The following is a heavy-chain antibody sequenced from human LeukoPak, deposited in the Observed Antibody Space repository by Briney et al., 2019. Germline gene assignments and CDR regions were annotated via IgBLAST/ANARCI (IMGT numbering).Heavy chain of an antibody. CDR1: GGSISSGGYY. CDR3: ARGGCSGGSCYLFDY. J-gene: IGHJ4*02. Sequence: SQTLSLTCTVSGGSISSGGYYWSWIRQHPGKGLEWIGYIYYSGSTYYNPSLKSRVTISVDTSKNQFSLKLSFVTAADTAVYYCARGGCSGGSCYLFDYWGQGTLVTVSS. V-gene: IGHV4-31*03. CDR2: IYYSGST. D-gene: IGHD2-15*01.